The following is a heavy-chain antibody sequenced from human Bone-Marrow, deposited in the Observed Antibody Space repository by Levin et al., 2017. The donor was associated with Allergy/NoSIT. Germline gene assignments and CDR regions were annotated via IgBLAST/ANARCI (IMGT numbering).Heavy chain of an antibody. J-gene: IGHJ6*02. CDR2: ISWDGDDT. CDR1: GFTFDDYS. Sequence: GESLKISCAASGFTFDDYSMHWVRQTPGRGLEWVSVISWDGDDTYYADSVEGRFTISRDNSKNSLFLQMNSLRTEDTALYHCVKGYSTGWYYGLDVWGQGTTVTVSS. D-gene: IGHD2-2*01. CDR3: VKGYSTGWYYGLDV. V-gene: IGHV3-43*01.